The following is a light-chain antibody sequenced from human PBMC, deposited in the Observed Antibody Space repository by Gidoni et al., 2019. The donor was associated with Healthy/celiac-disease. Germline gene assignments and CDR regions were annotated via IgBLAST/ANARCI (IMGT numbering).Light chain of an antibody. CDR2: GAS. CDR1: QSVSSN. V-gene: IGKV3-15*01. J-gene: IGKJ1*01. CDR3: QQYNNWPPWT. Sequence: ELVMTPSPATLSVSPGERATLSCRASQSVSSNLAWYQQKPGQAPSLLIYGASTRATGIPARFSGSGSGTEFTLTISSLQSEDFAVYYCQQYNNWPPWTFGQGTKVEIK.